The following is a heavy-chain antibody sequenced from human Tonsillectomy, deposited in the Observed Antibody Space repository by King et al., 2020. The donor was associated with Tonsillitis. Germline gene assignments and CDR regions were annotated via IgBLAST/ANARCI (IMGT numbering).Heavy chain of an antibody. J-gene: IGHJ4*02. CDR2: ISTYNGNT. CDR1: GYTFTTYG. CDR3: TRDYQYYYDSTGYYVFDY. V-gene: IGHV1-18*01. Sequence: QLVQSGAEVKKPGASVKVSCKSSGYTFTTYGITWVRQAPGQGLDWMGWISTYNGNTNYAQRLQGRVTMTTDTSTSTAYMELRSLRFDDTAVYYCTRDYQYYYDSTGYYVFDYWGQGTLVTVSS. D-gene: IGHD3-22*01.